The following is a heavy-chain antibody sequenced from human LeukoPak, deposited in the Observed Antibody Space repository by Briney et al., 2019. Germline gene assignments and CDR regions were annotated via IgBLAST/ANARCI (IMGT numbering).Heavy chain of an antibody. CDR1: GFTFNYFS. D-gene: IGHD1-26*01. V-gene: IGHV3-23*01. CDR2: ITGSGGST. Sequence: GGSLRLSCAASGFTFNYFSVNWVRQAPGSGLEWVSGITGSGGSTYYADSVKGRFTISRDNSKNTLYLQMNSLRAEDTAVYYCAKGNWGERLDWYFDLWGRGTLVTVSS. J-gene: IGHJ2*01. CDR3: AKGNWGERLDWYFDL.